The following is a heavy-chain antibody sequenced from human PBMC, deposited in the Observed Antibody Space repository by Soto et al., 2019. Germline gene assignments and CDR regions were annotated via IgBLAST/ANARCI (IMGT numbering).Heavy chain of an antibody. V-gene: IGHV3-21*01. Sequence: EVQLVESGGGLVKPGGSLRLSCAASGFTFSSYSMNWVRQAPGKGLEWVSSISSSSSYIYYADSVKGRFTISRDNAKNSLYLQMNSLRAEDTAVYYCASGVGHYPPSTYYYYGMDVWGQGTTVTVSS. D-gene: IGHD2-8*01. J-gene: IGHJ6*02. CDR2: ISSSSSYI. CDR3: ASGVGHYPPSTYYYYGMDV. CDR1: GFTFSSYS.